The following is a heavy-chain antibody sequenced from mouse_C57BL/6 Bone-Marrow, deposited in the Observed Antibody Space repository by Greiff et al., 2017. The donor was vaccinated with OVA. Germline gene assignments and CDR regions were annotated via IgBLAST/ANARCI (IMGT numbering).Heavy chain of an antibody. V-gene: IGHV5-12*01. D-gene: IGHD2-4*01. CDR3: ARHVGDYDAWFAY. Sequence: EVQVVESGGGLVQPGGSLKLSCAASGFTFSDYYMYWVRQTPEKRLEWVAYISNGGGSTYYPDTVKGRFTISRDNAKNTLYLQMSRLKSEDTAMYYCARHVGDYDAWFAYWGQGTLVTVSA. CDR2: ISNGGGST. J-gene: IGHJ3*01. CDR1: GFTFSDYY.